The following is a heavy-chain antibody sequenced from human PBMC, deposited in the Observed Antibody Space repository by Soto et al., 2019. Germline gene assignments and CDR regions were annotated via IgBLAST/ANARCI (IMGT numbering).Heavy chain of an antibody. Sequence: EVQLVESGGGLVQPGGSLRLSCAASGFTFSSYWMHWVRQAPGKGLVWVSRINSDGSSTSYADSVKGRFTISRDNAKNTLYLQMNILRAEDTAVYYCAVAVAGPTVSGYGGQGTLVTVSS. CDR3: AVAVAGPTVSGY. CDR1: GFTFSSYW. D-gene: IGHD6-19*01. V-gene: IGHV3-74*01. J-gene: IGHJ4*02. CDR2: INSDGSST.